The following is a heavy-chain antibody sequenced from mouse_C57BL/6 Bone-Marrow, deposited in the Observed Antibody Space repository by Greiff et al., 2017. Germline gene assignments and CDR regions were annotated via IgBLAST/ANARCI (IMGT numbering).Heavy chain of an antibody. V-gene: IGHV2-2*01. CDR2: IWRGGST. CDR1: GFSLTSYG. CDR3: AGGGAWFAY. J-gene: IGHJ3*01. Sequence: QVQLQQSGPGLVQPSQCLSITCTVSGFSLTSYGVHWVRQSPGQGLEWLGVIWRGGSTDYNAAFISSLSISKDNSKSQVSFKMNSLQADDTAIYYCAGGGAWFAYWGQGTLVTVSA.